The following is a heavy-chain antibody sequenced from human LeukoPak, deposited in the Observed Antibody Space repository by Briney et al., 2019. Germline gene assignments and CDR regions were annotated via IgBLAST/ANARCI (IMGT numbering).Heavy chain of an antibody. D-gene: IGHD1-26*01. CDR3: ARHLVGATGFDL. CDR1: GGSISSYY. V-gene: IGHV4-59*08. Sequence: SETLSLTCTVSGGSISSYYWSWFRQPPGKGLEWIGYIYYSGSTNYNPSLKSRVTISVDTSKNQFSLKLSSVTAADTAVYYCARHLVGATGFDLWGRGTLVTVSS. J-gene: IGHJ2*01. CDR2: IYYSGST.